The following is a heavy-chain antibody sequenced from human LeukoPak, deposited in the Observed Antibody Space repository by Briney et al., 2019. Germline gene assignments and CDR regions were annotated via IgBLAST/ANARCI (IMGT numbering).Heavy chain of an antibody. J-gene: IGHJ4*02. CDR2: IYPGDSDT. CDR3: VSSGTRSLYPHPLDY. Sequence: GESLRISCKGSGYSFTSYWIGWVRQMPGKGLEWMGIIYPGDSDTRYSPSFQGQVTISADKSISTAYLQWSSLKASDTAMYYCVSSGTRSLYPHPLDYWGQGTLVTVSS. D-gene: IGHD2-2*02. CDR1: GYSFTSYW. V-gene: IGHV5-51*01.